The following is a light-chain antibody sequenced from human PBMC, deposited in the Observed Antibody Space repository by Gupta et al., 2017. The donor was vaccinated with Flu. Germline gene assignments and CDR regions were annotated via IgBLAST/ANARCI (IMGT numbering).Light chain of an antibody. CDR1: QSVSSY. V-gene: IGKV3-11*01. J-gene: IGKJ1*01. CDR2: DAS. CDR3: QQRSNWPPVWT. Sequence: EIVLTQSPATLSLSPGERATLSCRASQSVSSYLAWYQQKPGQAPRLLIYDASNRATGIPARFSGSGSGTDFTLTISSREPEDFAVYYGQQRSNWPPVWTFGQGTKVEIK.